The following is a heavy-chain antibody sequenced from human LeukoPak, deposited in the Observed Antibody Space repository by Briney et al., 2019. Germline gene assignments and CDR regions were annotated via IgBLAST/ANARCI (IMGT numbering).Heavy chain of an antibody. Sequence: GRSLRLSCAASGFTFSSYGMHWVRQAPGKGLEWVAVISYDGSNKYYADSVKGRFTISRDNSKNTLYLQMNSLRAEDTAVYYCAKGFSQDYWGQGTLVTVSS. D-gene: IGHD2/OR15-2a*01. J-gene: IGHJ4*02. CDR2: ISYDGSNK. CDR1: GFTFSSYG. CDR3: AKGFSQDY. V-gene: IGHV3-30*18.